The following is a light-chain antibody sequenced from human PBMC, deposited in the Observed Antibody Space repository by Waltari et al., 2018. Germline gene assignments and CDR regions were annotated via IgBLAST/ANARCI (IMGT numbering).Light chain of an antibody. CDR2: SAS. J-gene: IGKJ1*01. Sequence: EIVLTQSPDTLSLSPGERATLSCRASQSVTNSLAWYQQNPGQAPRLLIYSASNRATGVPARFSGSGSGTDFTLTISSLEPEDFAVYYCQQRSNWPRTFRQGTKVEIK. CDR1: QSVTNS. CDR3: QQRSNWPRT. V-gene: IGKV3-11*01.